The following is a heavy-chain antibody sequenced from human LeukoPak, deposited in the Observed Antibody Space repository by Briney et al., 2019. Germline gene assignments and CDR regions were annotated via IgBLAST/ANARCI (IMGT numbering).Heavy chain of an antibody. J-gene: IGHJ4*02. Sequence: GGSLRLSCAASGFTFSSYWMSWVRQAPGKGLEWVANINQGGSEKYYVDSVKGRFTISRDNAKNSLYLQMNSLRAEDTAVYYCAKGLSMYYFDYWGQGTLVTVSS. D-gene: IGHD3-16*02. CDR1: GFTFSSYW. CDR3: AKGLSMYYFDY. V-gene: IGHV3-7*02. CDR2: INQGGSEK.